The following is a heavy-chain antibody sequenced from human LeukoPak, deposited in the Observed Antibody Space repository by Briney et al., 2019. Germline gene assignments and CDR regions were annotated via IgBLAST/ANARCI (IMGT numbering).Heavy chain of an antibody. D-gene: IGHD3/OR15-3a*01. CDR1: GFRVSDYY. Sequence: PGGSLRLSCAVSGFRVSDYYMSWVRQAPGKGLEWVGLIRDSGEAFYADFVRGRFAISRYESENTLYLQMNSLRVEDTAVYFCARDRAALQDWVEFDPWGQGTPVIVSS. V-gene: IGHV3-66*03. J-gene: IGHJ5*02. CDR2: IRDSGEA. CDR3: ARDRAALQDWVEFDP.